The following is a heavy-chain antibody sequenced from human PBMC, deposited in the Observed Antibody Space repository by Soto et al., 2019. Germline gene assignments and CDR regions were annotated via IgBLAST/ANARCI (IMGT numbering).Heavy chain of an antibody. D-gene: IGHD2-2*01. CDR1: GGSISSYY. CDR2: IYYSGST. Sequence: SETLSLTCTVSGGSISSYYWSWIRQPPGKGLEWIGYIYYSGSTNYNPSLKSRVTISVDTSKNQFSLKLSSVTAADTAVYYCARASVLVPAARSWFDPWGQGTLVTVSS. J-gene: IGHJ5*02. V-gene: IGHV4-59*08. CDR3: ARASVLVPAARSWFDP.